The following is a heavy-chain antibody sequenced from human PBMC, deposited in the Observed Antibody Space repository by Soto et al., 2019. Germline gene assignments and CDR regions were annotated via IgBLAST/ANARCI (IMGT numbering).Heavy chain of an antibody. Sequence: EVQLVESGGGLVQPGGSLRLSCAASGFTLSGRSMHWVRQAPGKGLVWVSGIDNAGTDSTYADSVKGRFTSSRDNAKNMLYLQMNSLIGEDTAVYYCARGWFGPDVWGKGTTVTVSS. CDR3: ARGWFGPDV. D-gene: IGHD3-10*01. J-gene: IGHJ6*04. CDR1: GFTLSGRS. CDR2: IDNAGTDS. V-gene: IGHV3-74*01.